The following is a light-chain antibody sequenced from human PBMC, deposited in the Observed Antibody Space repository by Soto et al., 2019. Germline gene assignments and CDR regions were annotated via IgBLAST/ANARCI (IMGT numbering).Light chain of an antibody. J-gene: IGLJ1*01. CDR3: SSYTSSSTLV. Sequence: QSALTQPAFVSGSPGQSITISCTGTNSDVGGYNFVSWYQQHPGKVPKLMIYDVTNRPSGVSNRFSGSKSGNTASLTISGLQAEGEADYYCSSYTSSSTLVFGTGTKLTVL. CDR2: DVT. V-gene: IGLV2-14*01. CDR1: NSDVGGYNF.